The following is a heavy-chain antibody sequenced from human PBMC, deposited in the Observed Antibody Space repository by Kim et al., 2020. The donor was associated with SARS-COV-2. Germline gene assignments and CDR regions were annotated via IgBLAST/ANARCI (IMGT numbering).Heavy chain of an antibody. CDR2: IYHSGST. Sequence: SETLSLTCAVSGGSISSSNWWSWVRQPPGKGLEWIGEIYHSGSTNYNPSLKSRVTISVDKSKNQCSLKLSSVTAADTAVYYCARWVPRAMYGGNSGLAFDPWGQGTLVTVSS. CDR1: GGSISSSNW. J-gene: IGHJ5*02. V-gene: IGHV4-4*02. CDR3: ARWVPRAMYGGNSGLAFDP. D-gene: IGHD2-21*02.